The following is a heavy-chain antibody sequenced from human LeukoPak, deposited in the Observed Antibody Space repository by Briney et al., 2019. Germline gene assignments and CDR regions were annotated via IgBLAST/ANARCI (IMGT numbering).Heavy chain of an antibody. CDR2: IYTSGST. CDR3: ARGRDGYNFLNRGEYYYFDY. CDR1: GGSISSGTYY. J-gene: IGHJ4*02. Sequence: SETLSLTCTVSGGSISSGTYYWSWIRQPAGKGLEWIGRIYTSGSTNYNPSLKSRVTISVDTSKNQFSLRLNSVTAADTAVYYCARGRDGYNFLNRGEYYYFDYWGQGTLVTVSS. V-gene: IGHV4-61*02. D-gene: IGHD5-24*01.